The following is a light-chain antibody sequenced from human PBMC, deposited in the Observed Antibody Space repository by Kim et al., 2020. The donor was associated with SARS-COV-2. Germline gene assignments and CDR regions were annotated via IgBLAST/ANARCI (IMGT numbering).Light chain of an antibody. Sequence: ASVGHRVTLTRLASQAISNYLAWYQHKPGKVPNLLIYAAPALQSVLPSRFSGSGSVTDFTLTISSLQPEYVATYYYQKYNSAPITFGQGTRLEIK. J-gene: IGKJ5*01. CDR1: QAISNY. CDR3: QKYNSAPIT. CDR2: AAP. V-gene: IGKV1-27*01.